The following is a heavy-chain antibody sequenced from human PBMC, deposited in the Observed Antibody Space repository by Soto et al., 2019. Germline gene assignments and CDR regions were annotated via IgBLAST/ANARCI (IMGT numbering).Heavy chain of an antibody. D-gene: IGHD1-1*01. V-gene: IGHV3-23*01. Sequence: EVQLLESGGGSVQPGGSLTLSCAVSGFSSSEYGVTWVRQPPGKGLYWVSGVSGGRGGTFYADPARGRFTISRDDSRNMVYLQMDSLGVEDTAVYYCVKLNGYVHSWGQGTLVTVSS. CDR1: GFSSSEYG. J-gene: IGHJ4*02. CDR3: VKLNGYVHS. CDR2: VSGGRGGT.